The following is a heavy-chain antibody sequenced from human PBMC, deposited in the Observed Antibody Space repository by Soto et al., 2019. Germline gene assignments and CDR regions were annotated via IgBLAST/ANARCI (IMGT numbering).Heavy chain of an antibody. J-gene: IGHJ6*01. CDR1: GFSFSRHG. CDR2: ISYDGRNK. Sequence: TGGSLRLSCAASGFSFSRHGMHWVRQAPGKGLEWAAIISYDGRNKYYADSVKGRFTISRDNSKNTLYLEMNSLRPDDTAVYYCAKIEAAAGIPQDNYYFAVDVCGQGTTVTVSS. CDR3: AKIEAAAGIPQDNYYFAVDV. D-gene: IGHD6-13*01. V-gene: IGHV3-30*18.